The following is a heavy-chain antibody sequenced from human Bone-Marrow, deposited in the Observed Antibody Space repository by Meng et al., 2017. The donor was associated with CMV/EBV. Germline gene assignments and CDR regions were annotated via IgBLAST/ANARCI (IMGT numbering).Heavy chain of an antibody. CDR1: GFTFSSFS. CDR2: MSGSGGST. D-gene: IGHD2-15*01. J-gene: IGHJ4*02. V-gene: IGHV3-23*01. Sequence: GGSLRLSCAASGFTFSSFSMSWVRQGPGKWLEWVSVMSGSGGSTYYADSVKGRFTISRDNSKNTLYLQMNNLSAEDTAVYYCAKHQGFCSGASCYSMDYWGQGTLVTVSS. CDR3: AKHQGFCSGASCYSMDY.